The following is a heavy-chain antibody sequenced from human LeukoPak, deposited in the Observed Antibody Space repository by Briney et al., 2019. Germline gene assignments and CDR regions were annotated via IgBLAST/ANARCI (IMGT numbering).Heavy chain of an antibody. V-gene: IGHV3-33*01. J-gene: IGHJ4*02. D-gene: IGHD3-22*01. CDR3: ARDWYYYDSSGYYESAGTFDY. CDR1: GFTFSSYG. CDR2: IWYDGSNK. Sequence: GGSLRLSCAASGFTFSSYGMHWVRQAPGKGLEWVAVIWYDGSNKYYADSVKGRFTISRDNSKNTLYLQMNSLRAEDTAVYYCARDWYYYDSSGYYESAGTFDYWGQGTLVTVSS.